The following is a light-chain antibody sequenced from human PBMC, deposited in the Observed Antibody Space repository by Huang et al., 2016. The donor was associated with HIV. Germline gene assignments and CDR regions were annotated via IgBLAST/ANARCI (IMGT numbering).Light chain of an antibody. J-gene: IGKJ1*01. V-gene: IGKV1-5*03. CDR3: QQYNNYPWT. CDR2: KAS. Sequence: DIQMTQSPSTLSASVGDRVTITCRASQSISDYFAWYQLKPGEAPNLLIYKASSLEGGVPPRFSGSGSGTEFTLTIGSLQADDVATYYCQQYNNYPWTFGQGTLVEIK. CDR1: QSISDY.